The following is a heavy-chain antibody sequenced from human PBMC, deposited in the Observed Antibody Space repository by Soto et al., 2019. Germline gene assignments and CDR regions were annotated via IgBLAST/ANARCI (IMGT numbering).Heavy chain of an antibody. CDR2: IYYSGST. CDR3: ARRSDIVVGRDQQNCSGGSCYSVIFDY. J-gene: IGHJ4*02. D-gene: IGHD2-15*01. CDR1: GGSISSSSYY. V-gene: IGHV4-39*01. Sequence: QLQLQESGPGLVKPSETLSLTCTVSGGSISSSSYYWGWIRQPPGKGLEWIGSIYYSGSTYYNPSLKSRVTISVDTSKNQFSLKLSSVTAADTAVYYCARRSDIVVGRDQQNCSGGSCYSVIFDYWGQGTLVTVSS.